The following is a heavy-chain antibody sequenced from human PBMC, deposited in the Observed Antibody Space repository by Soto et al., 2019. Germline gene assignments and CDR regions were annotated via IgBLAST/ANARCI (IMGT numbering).Heavy chain of an antibody. V-gene: IGHV3-23*01. Sequence: GGSLRLSCAASGFTFSSYAMSWVRQAPGKGLEWVSAISGSGGSTYYADSVKGRFTISGDNSKNTLYLQMNSLRAEDKAVYYCEKGKEYSSPATHKWGQGTLVTVSS. CDR2: ISGSGGST. CDR3: EKGKEYSSPATHK. CDR1: GFTFSSYA. D-gene: IGHD6-6*01. J-gene: IGHJ4*02.